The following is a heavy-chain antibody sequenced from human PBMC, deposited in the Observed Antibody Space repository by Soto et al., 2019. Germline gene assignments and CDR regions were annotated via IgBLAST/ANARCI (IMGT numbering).Heavy chain of an antibody. J-gene: IGHJ6*02. CDR1: GGTFSSYA. V-gene: IGHV1-69*13. CDR2: IIPIFGTA. D-gene: IGHD2-2*02. Sequence: ASVKVSCKASGGTFSSYAISWVRQAPGQGLEWMGGIIPIFGTASYAQKFQGRVTITADESTSTAYMELSSLGSEDTAVYYCARTTSCYKCDYYYGMDVWGQGTTVTVSS. CDR3: ARTTSCYKCDYYYGMDV.